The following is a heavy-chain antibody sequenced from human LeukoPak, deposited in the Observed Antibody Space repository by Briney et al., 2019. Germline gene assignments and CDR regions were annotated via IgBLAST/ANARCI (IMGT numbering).Heavy chain of an antibody. CDR3: AKQRLRWTGDAFDI. V-gene: IGHV2-5*02. D-gene: IGHD4-23*01. J-gene: IGHJ3*02. CDR1: GFSLSTSGVG. Sequence: SGPTLVKPTQTLTLTCTFSGFSLSTSGVGVGWIRQPPGKALEWLALIYWDDDKRYSPSLKSRLTITKDTSKNQVVLTMTNMDPVDTATYYCAKQRLRWTGDAFDIWGQGTMVTVSS. CDR2: IYWDDDK.